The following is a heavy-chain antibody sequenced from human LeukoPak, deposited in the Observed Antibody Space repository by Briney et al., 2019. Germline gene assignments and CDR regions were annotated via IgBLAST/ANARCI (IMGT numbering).Heavy chain of an antibody. CDR2: IYYSGST. V-gene: IGHV4-39*07. D-gene: IGHD3/OR15-3a*01. CDR3: ARLPGGWTVRGGEGGY. J-gene: IGHJ4*02. Sequence: PSETLSLTCTVSGGSISSSSYYWGWIRQPPGKGLEWIGSIYYSGSTYYNPSLKSRVTISVDTSKNQFSLKLSSVTAADTAVYYCARLPGGWTVRGGEGGYWGQGTLVTVSS. CDR1: GGSISSSSYY.